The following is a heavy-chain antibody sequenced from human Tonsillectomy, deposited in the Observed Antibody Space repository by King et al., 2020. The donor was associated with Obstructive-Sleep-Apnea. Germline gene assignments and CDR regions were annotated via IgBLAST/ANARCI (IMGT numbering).Heavy chain of an antibody. J-gene: IGHJ4*02. CDR3: AKIAGSGSYSTDY. Sequence: ESGGGLVQPGGSLRLSCAASGLTFSSYVMSWVRQAPGKGLEWVSLTSGSGGSAYYADSVMGRFTISRDSSKNTLYLQMNSLRAEDTAVYYCAKIAGSGSYSTDYWGQGTLVTVSS. V-gene: IGHV3-23*01. D-gene: IGHD3-10*01. CDR2: TSGSGGSA. CDR1: GLTFSSYV.